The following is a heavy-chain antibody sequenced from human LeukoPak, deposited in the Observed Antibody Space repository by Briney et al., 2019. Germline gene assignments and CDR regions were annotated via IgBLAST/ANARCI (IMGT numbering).Heavy chain of an antibody. Sequence: GGSLRLSCAASGFTFSHYWMHWVRHAPGKGLVSVSRIYNDGSSTSYADSVKGRFTISRDNAKSTLYLQMNSLRAEDTAVYYCARVRGGSGRSYAADAFDIWGQGTMVTVSS. J-gene: IGHJ3*02. CDR2: IYNDGSST. D-gene: IGHD1-26*01. V-gene: IGHV3-74*01. CDR1: GFTFSHYW. CDR3: ARVRGGSGRSYAADAFDI.